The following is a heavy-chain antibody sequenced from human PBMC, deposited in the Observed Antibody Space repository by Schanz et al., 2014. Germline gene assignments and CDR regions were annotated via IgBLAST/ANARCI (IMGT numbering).Heavy chain of an antibody. CDR2: ISFDGRNT. D-gene: IGHD3-3*01. CDR3: ARDLLVSHYDFWSGNDY. Sequence: QVQLVESGGGVVQPGRSLRLSCAASGITLSGYGLHWVRQAPGKGLEWVGFISFDGRNTGYAHSVKGRFTISRDNSKNTLYLQMNTLRTEDTAVYYCARDLLVSHYDFWSGNDYWGQGTLVTVSS. CDR1: GITLSGYG. J-gene: IGHJ4*02. V-gene: IGHV3-30*03.